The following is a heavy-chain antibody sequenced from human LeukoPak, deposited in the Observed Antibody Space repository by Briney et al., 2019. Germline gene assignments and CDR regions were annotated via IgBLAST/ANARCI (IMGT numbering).Heavy chain of an antibody. CDR2: IVVGSGNT. CDR1: GFTFTSSA. V-gene: IGHV1-58*01. CDR3: AAAKGHYYDSSGPRDAFDI. D-gene: IGHD3-22*01. J-gene: IGHJ3*02. Sequence: GASVKVSCKASGFTFTSSAVQWVRQARGQRLEWIGWIVVGSGNTNYAQKFQERVTITRDMSTSTAYMELSSLRSEDTAVYYCAAAKGHYYDSSGPRDAFDIWGQGTMVTVSS.